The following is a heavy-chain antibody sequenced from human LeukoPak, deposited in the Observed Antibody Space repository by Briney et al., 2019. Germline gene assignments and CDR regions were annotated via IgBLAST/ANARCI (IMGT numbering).Heavy chain of an antibody. J-gene: IGHJ4*02. CDR2: IDHRANT. Sequence: ASETLSLTCAVYGGSFSGYCWTWIRQSPGKGLEWIGEIDHRANTNYNPSLKGRVTMSVDTSKNQFSLRLSSVTAADTAIYYCARGDKDTESHSLGFGCWGQGTLVTVPS. D-gene: IGHD3-16*01. CDR1: GGSFSGYC. CDR3: ARGDKDTESHSLGFGC. V-gene: IGHV4-34*01.